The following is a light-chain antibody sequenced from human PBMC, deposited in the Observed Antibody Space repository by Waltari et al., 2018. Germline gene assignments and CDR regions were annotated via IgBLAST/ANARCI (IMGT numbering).Light chain of an antibody. CDR3: QQYNSYPFT. J-gene: IGKJ4*01. Sequence: DIQMTQSPSSLSASVGDRVTINCRSSQGISNFLAWFQRKPGKAPQSLIYAASSLQSGVPSKFSGSGSGTDFTLTISSLQPEDFATYYCQQYNSYPFTFGGGTKVEIK. CDR1: QGISNF. CDR2: AAS. V-gene: IGKV1-16*02.